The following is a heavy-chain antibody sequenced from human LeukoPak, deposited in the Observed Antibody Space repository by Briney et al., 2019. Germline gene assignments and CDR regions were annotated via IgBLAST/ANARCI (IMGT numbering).Heavy chain of an antibody. Sequence: GESLKISCKGSGYNFTNYWIGWVRQMPGKGLEWMGIIYPGDSDTRYGPSFQGQVTISADKSISTAYLQWSSLKASDTAMYYCARSAKMYGSGSYYNYFDYWGQGTLVTVSS. J-gene: IGHJ4*02. CDR1: GYNFTNYW. CDR3: ARSAKMYGSGSYYNYFDY. D-gene: IGHD3-10*01. CDR2: IYPGDSDT. V-gene: IGHV5-51*01.